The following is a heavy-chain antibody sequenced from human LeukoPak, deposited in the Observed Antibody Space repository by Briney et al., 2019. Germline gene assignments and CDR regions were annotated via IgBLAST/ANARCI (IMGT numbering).Heavy chain of an antibody. CDR2: ISGSGGST. J-gene: IGHJ4*02. V-gene: IGHV3-23*01. D-gene: IGHD6-13*01. Sequence: GGSLRLSCAASGFTFNSYAMTWVRQAPGKGLEWVSAISGSGGSTYYADSVKGRFTISRDNSKNTLYLQMNSLRAEDTAVYYCASLPGYSSSWFFDYWGQGTLVTVSS. CDR3: ASLPGYSSSWFFDY. CDR1: GFTFNSYA.